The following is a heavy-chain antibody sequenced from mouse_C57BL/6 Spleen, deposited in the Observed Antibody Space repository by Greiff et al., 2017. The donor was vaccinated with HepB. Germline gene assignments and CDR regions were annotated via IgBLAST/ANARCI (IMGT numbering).Heavy chain of an antibody. CDR3: ARVITTVVATNFDY. Sequence: QVQLKESGPELVKPGASVKISCKASGYAFSSSWMNWVKQRPGKGLEWIGRIYPGDGDTNYNGKFKGKATLTADNSSSTAYMQLSSLTSEDSAVYFCARVITTVVATNFDYWGQGTTLTVSS. CDR2: IYPGDGDT. V-gene: IGHV1-82*01. J-gene: IGHJ2*01. D-gene: IGHD1-1*01. CDR1: GYAFSSSW.